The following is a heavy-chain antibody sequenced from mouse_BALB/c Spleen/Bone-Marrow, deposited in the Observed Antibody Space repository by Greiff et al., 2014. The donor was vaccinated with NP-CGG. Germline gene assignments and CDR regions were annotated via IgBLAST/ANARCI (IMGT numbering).Heavy chain of an antibody. J-gene: IGHJ2*01. D-gene: IGHD1-1*01. CDR2: IHYSVST. Sequence: EVKLEQSGPDLVKPSQSLSLTCTVSGYSITSGYSWCWNRQFPRNKLEWMCYIHYSVSTNYNPSLKSRNAITRDTSKNQFFLQLNSMTTEDTATDYCARIYYGSSYDYWGQGTTLTVSS. CDR1: GYSITSGYS. V-gene: IGHV3-1*02. CDR3: ARIYYGSSYDY.